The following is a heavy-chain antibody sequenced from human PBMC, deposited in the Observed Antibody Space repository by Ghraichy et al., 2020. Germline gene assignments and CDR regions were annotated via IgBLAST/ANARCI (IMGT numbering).Heavy chain of an antibody. J-gene: IGHJ4*02. CDR1: GVSFTDYE. D-gene: IGHD6-6*01. V-gene: IGHV4-34*01. CDR2: IHQSGTT. Sequence: SETLSLTSSANGVSFTDYEWTWIRQTPGKGLQWLGDIHQSGTTKFNPYLRSRLLMSIDASKNQFSLKLYFVTAADSALYYCARVNSSSSAYFDYWGQGNLVTVSS. CDR3: ARVNSSSSAYFDY.